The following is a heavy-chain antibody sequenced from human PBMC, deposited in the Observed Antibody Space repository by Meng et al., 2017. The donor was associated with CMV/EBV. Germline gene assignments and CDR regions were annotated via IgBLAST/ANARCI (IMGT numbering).Heavy chain of an antibody. J-gene: IGHJ6*02. V-gene: IGHV1-18*01. CDR1: GYTFTSYG. D-gene: IGHD3-3*01. Sequence: ASVKVSCKASGYTFTSYGISWVRQAPGQGLEWMGWINAYNGNTNYAQKLQGRVTMTTDTSTSTAYMELRSLRSDDTAVYYCARATYYDFWSGYPPDVWGQGTTVTVSS. CDR2: INAYNGNT. CDR3: ARATYYDFWSGYPPDV.